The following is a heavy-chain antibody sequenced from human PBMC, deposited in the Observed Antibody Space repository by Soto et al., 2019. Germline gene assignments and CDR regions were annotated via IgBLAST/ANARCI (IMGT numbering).Heavy chain of an antibody. J-gene: IGHJ4*02. CDR1: GFTFTSYA. CDR2: ISGSGGST. Sequence: EVQLLESGGGLVQPGGSLRLSCAASGFTFTSYAMSWVRQAPGKGLEWVSAISGSGGSTYYADSVKGRFTISRDNSKNSLSLQRTSLRAEDTAVYYCEKGSNTPSCTGGSCYPRYWGRVTLVTVSS. D-gene: IGHD2-15*01. V-gene: IGHV3-23*01. CDR3: EKGSNTPSCTGGSCYPRY.